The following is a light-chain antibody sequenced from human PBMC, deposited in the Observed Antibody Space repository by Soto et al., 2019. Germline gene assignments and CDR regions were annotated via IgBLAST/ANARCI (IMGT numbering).Light chain of an antibody. J-gene: IGKJ1*01. Sequence: EIVLTQSPGSLSLSPGERATLSCRASQTIVGTYLAWYQQKPGQAPRLLIYGASSRASGIPDRFSGGGSGTDFTLTIPRLEPEDSAVYYCQPGGFGQGTKVEIQ. CDR1: QTIVGTY. CDR2: GAS. CDR3: QPGG. V-gene: IGKV3-20*01.